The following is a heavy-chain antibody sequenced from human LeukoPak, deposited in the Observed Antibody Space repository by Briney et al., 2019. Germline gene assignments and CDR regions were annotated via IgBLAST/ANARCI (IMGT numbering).Heavy chain of an antibody. CDR2: IIPIFGTA. D-gene: IGHD2-21*01. V-gene: IGHV1-69*05. J-gene: IGHJ3*02. CDR1: GGTINSLT. Sequence: EASVKVSCKASGGTINSLTISWVRQAPGQGLEWMGGIIPIFGTANYAQRFQGRVTITTDESTRTAYMELSSLTSDDTAVYFCARERVGHGDLDGAFDIWGQGTMVTVSS. CDR3: ARERVGHGDLDGAFDI.